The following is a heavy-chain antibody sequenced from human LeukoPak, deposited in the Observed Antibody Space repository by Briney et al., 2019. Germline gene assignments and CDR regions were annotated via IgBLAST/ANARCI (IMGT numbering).Heavy chain of an antibody. V-gene: IGHV3-9*03. J-gene: IGHJ4*02. Sequence: GRSLRLSCAASGFTFDDYAMPWVRQAPGKGLEWVSGISWNSGSIGYADSVKGRFTISRDNAKNSLYLQMNSLRAEDMALYYCAKDSSSWLECYFDYWGQGTLVTVSS. CDR1: GFTFDDYA. CDR3: AKDSSSWLECYFDY. D-gene: IGHD6-13*01. CDR2: ISWNSGSI.